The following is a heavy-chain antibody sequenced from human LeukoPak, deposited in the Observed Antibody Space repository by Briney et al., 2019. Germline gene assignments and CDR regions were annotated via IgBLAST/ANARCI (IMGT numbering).Heavy chain of an antibody. CDR3: AKVPIAAAGTEEEGADY. CDR2: IWYDGSNK. CDR1: GFAFSSYG. D-gene: IGHD6-13*01. J-gene: IGHJ4*02. Sequence: PGGSLRLSCAASGFAFSSYGMHWVRQAPGKGLEWVAVIWYDGSNKYYADSVKGRFTISRDNSKNTLYLQMNSLRAEDTAVYYCAKVPIAAAGTEEEGADYWGQGTPVTVSS. V-gene: IGHV3-30*02.